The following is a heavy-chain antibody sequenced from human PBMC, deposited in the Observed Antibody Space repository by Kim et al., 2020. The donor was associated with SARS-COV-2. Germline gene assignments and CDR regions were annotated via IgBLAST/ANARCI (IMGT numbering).Heavy chain of an antibody. CDR1: GFTFSSYA. J-gene: IGHJ3*02. V-gene: IGHV3-23*01. Sequence: WGSLRLSCAASGFTFSSYAMNWVRQAPGKGLEWVSAISGSGGSTSYSYSATVRFTISRSNSKTTLYPQMNSQRAEATATSYCSHASWAVPAVNVAFDIW. CDR3: SHASWAVPAVNVAFDI. CDR2: ISGSGGST. D-gene: IGHD2-2*01.